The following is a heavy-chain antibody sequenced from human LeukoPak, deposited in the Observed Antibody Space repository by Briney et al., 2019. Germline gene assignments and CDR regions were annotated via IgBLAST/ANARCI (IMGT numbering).Heavy chain of an antibody. CDR2: IYHSGST. V-gene: IGHV4-30-2*01. CDR1: GGSISSGGYS. D-gene: IGHD4-17*01. CDR3: ASADYANTRGAFDI. J-gene: IGHJ3*02. Sequence: PSQTLSLTCAVSGGSISSGGYSWSWIRQPPGKGLEWIGYIYHSGSTYYNPSLKSRVTISVDSSKNQFSLKLSSVTAADTAVYYCASADYANTRGAFDIWGQGTMVTVSS.